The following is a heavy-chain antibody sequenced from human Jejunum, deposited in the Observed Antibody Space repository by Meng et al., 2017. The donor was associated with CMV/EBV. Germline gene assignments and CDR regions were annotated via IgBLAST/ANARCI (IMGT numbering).Heavy chain of an antibody. V-gene: IGHV2-5*02. Sequence: QIPLKESRTPLVNPSQPLTLTCTFSGFSLSTSEVGVGWIRQPPGKALEWLAVIYWDDDKRYSPSLKSRLTITKDTSKNQVVLTLTNMDPVDTATYYCALFTRSWFDPWGQGTLVTVSS. CDR2: IYWDDDK. J-gene: IGHJ5*02. D-gene: IGHD2-2*01. CDR1: GFSLSTSEVG. CDR3: ALFTRSWFDP.